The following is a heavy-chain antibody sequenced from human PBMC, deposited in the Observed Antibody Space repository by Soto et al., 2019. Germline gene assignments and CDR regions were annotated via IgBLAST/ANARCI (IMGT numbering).Heavy chain of an antibody. CDR1: GFTFSSYS. CDR2: ISSSSSYI. Sequence: GGSLRLSCAASGFTFSSYSMNWVRQAPGKGLEWVSSISSSSSYIYYADSVKGRFTISRDNAKNSLYLQMNSLRAEDTAVYYCARVWQQLDGTWGHDAFDIWGQGTMVTVSS. CDR3: ARVWQQLDGTWGHDAFDI. J-gene: IGHJ3*02. V-gene: IGHV3-21*01. D-gene: IGHD6-13*01.